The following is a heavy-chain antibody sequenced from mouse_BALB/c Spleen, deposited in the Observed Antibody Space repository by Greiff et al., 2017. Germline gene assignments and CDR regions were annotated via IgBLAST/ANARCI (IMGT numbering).Heavy chain of an antibody. V-gene: IGHV1-80*01. CDR1: GYAFSSYW. CDR2: IYPGDGDT. D-gene: IGHD2-1*01. CDR3: AREGNYRYFDG. J-gene: IGHJ1*01. Sequence: QVQLQQSGAELVRPGSSVKISCKASGYAFSSYWMNWVKQRPGQGLEWIGQIYPGDGDTNYNGKFKGKATLTADKSSSTAYMQLSSLTSEDSAVYFCAREGNYRYFDGWGAGTTVTVSS.